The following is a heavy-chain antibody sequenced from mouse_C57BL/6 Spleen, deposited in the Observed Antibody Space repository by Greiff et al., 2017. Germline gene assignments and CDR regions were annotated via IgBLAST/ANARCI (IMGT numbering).Heavy chain of an antibody. J-gene: IGHJ2*01. CDR3: ARNGYGYYGNYGDY. Sequence: VQLQQSGAELMKPGASVKLSCKATGYTFTGYWIEWVKQRPGHGLEWIGEILPGSGSPNYNEKFKGKSTLTAESSSITAYMQLSSLTTEDSAIYYCARNGYGYYGNYGDYWGQGTTLTVSS. CDR2: ILPGSGSP. CDR1: GYTFTGYW. D-gene: IGHD2-1*01. V-gene: IGHV1-9*01.